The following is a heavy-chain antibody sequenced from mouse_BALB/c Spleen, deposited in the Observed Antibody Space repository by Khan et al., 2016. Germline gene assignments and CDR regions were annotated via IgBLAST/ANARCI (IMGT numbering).Heavy chain of an antibody. CDR1: ACNIKDYY. CDR3: NAIYYGNYIYFDY. V-gene: IGHV14-4*02. J-gene: IGHJ2*01. CDR2: IDPESGDT. D-gene: IGHD2-1*01. Sequence: VRLQQSGAELVRSGASVKLSCTASACNIKDYYIHWVKQRPEQGLEWIGWIDPESGDTEYVPKFQGKATVTADTSSNTAYLQLSSLTSEDSAVYSCNAIYYGNYIYFDYWGQGTTLTVSS.